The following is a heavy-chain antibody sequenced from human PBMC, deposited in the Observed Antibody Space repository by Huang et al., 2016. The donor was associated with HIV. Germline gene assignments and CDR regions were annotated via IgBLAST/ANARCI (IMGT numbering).Heavy chain of an antibody. CDR3: Y. J-gene: IGHJ4*02. D-gene: IGHD3-10*01. Sequence: QLQLQESGPGLVKPSETLSLTCPVSGGSIRSDNYYWGWIRQPPGKGLEWIGSIYYSGSTYYNPSLKSRVTITVDTAVYYCARLPGSITMIRGVITDPYWGQGTLVTVSS. CDR1: GGSIRSDNYY. CDR2: IYYSGST. V-gene: IGHV4-39*02.